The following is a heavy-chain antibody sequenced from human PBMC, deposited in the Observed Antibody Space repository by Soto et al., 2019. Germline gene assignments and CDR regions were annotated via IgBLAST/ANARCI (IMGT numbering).Heavy chain of an antibody. J-gene: IGHJ4*02. CDR2: IIPILGIA. Sequence: SVKVSCKASGGTFSSYTISWVRQAPGQGLEWKGRIIPILGIANYAQKFQGRVTITADKSTSTAYMELSSLRSEDTAVYYCACAGDSSSSGDYWGQGTLVTVSA. V-gene: IGHV1-69*02. CDR1: GGTFSSYT. D-gene: IGHD6-6*01. CDR3: ACAGDSSSSGDY.